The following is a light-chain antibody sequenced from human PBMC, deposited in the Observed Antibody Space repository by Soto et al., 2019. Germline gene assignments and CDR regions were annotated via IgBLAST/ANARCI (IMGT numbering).Light chain of an antibody. J-gene: IGKJ4*01. Sequence: EIVLTQSPGTLSLSPGERATLSCRARQSVSSSYLAWYQQKPGQAPRLLIYGASSRATGIPDRFSGSGSGTDFTLTISRLEPDDFAVYYCQQYRTSPIFGGGTKLQI. CDR1: QSVSSSY. CDR2: GAS. CDR3: QQYRTSPI. V-gene: IGKV3-20*01.